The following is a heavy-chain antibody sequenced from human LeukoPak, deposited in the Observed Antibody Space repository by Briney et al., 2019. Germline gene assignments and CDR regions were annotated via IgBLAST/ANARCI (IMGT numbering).Heavy chain of an antibody. CDR3: ARAGSYGPFAF. V-gene: IGHV1-46*01. Sequence: ASVKVSCKASGYTFTSYYMHWVRQAPGQGLEWMGIINCNGDSITYAQKFQGRVTMTRDTSTSTVYMELSSLRSEDTAVYYCARAGSYGPFAFWGQGTTVTVSS. CDR2: INCNGDSI. J-gene: IGHJ6*02. CDR1: GYTFTSYY. D-gene: IGHD5-18*01.